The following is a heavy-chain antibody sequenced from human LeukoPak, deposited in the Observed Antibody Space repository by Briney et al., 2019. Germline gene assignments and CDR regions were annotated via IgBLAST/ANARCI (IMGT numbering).Heavy chain of an antibody. J-gene: IGHJ4*02. V-gene: IGHV3-7*03. CDR3: ARAGDGYNYPFDY. Sequence: PGGSLRLSCAASGFPFSSHWLSWFRQSPGKGLEWVAHISHDGSEKHYVDSVKGRFTISRDNARNSQFLQMNSLRAEDTAVYYCARAGDGYNYPFDYWGQGTLVTVSS. CDR1: GFPFSSHW. CDR2: ISHDGSEK. D-gene: IGHD5-24*01.